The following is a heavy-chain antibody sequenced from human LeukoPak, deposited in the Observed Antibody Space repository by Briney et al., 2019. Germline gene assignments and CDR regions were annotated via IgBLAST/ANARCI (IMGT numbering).Heavy chain of an antibody. CDR1: GFTFSSYN. J-gene: IGHJ4*02. Sequence: PGGSLRLSCAASGFTFSSYNMNWVRQAPGKGLEWVSYISSSSSTIYYADSVKGRFTISRDNAKNSLYLQMNGLRAEDTAVYYCARMNGDGPFDYWGQGTLVTVSS. CDR3: ARMNGDGPFDY. D-gene: IGHD5-24*01. CDR2: ISSSSSTI. V-gene: IGHV3-48*04.